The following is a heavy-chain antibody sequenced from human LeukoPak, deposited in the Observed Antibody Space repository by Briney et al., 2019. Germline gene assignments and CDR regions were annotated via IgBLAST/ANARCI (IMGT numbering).Heavy chain of an antibody. CDR1: GGSISSSSYY. J-gene: IGHJ4*02. V-gene: IGHV4-39*07. CDR2: IYYSGST. CDR3: ARDHLTRGDY. Sequence: PSETLSLTCTVSGGSISSSSYYWGWIRQPPGKGLEWIGSIYYSGSTYYNPSLKSRVTISVDTSKNQFSLKLSSVTAADTAVYYCARDHLTRGDYWGQGTLVTVSS.